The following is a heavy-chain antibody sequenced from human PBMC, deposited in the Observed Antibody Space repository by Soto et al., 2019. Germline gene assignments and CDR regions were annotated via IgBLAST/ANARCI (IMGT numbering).Heavy chain of an antibody. V-gene: IGHV1-3*04. CDR3: ARAISGYLT. CDR2: INTGNGNT. D-gene: IGHD5-12*01. J-gene: IGHJ5*02. Sequence: QVQLVQSGAEVKKPGASVKVSCKASGITYTTYAIHWVRQAPGQGLEWMGWINTGNGNTRYSQRFQGRVTLTTDTSARTASMDLSTLTTEDTAVYSCARAISGYLTWGQGTLITVSS. CDR1: GITYTTYA.